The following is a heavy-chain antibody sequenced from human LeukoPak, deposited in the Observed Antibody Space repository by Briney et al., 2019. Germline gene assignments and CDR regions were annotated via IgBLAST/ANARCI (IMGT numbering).Heavy chain of an antibody. CDR2: ISYDGSNK. Sequence: GGSLRLSCAASGFTFSSYAMHWVRQAPGKGLEWVAVISYDGSNKYYADSVKGRFTISRDNSKNTLYLQMNSLRAEDTAVYYCAKDALYDYGDYGSNWYFDLWGRGTLVTVSS. V-gene: IGHV3-30*04. CDR3: AKDALYDYGDYGSNWYFDL. J-gene: IGHJ2*01. CDR1: GFTFSSYA. D-gene: IGHD4-17*01.